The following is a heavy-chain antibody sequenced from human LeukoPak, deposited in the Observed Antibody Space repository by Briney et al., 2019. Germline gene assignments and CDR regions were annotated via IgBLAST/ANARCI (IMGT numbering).Heavy chain of an antibody. V-gene: IGHV3-7*01. CDR2: IKGDGSAK. CDR1: GFTCSSYW. CDR3: ARLVLSRTWFDDF. Sequence: GGSLRLSCAASGFTCSSYWMSWVRQALGKGLEWVANIKGDGSAKYYVDSVKGRFTITRDNAKSSLFLQMNSLRAEDTAVYYCARLVLSRTWFDDFWGQGTLVTVSS. J-gene: IGHJ4*02. D-gene: IGHD6-13*01.